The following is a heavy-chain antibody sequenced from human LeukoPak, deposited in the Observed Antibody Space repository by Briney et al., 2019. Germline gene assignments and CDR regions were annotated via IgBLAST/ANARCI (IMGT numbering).Heavy chain of an antibody. Sequence: GGSLRLSCAASGFTFSSYAMSWVRQAPGKGLEWVSAISGSGGSTYYADSVKGRFTISRDNSKNTLYLQMNSLRGEDTAVYYCARSPSIAAAATTLDYWGQGTLVTVSS. D-gene: IGHD6-13*01. CDR1: GFTFSSYA. V-gene: IGHV3-23*01. J-gene: IGHJ4*02. CDR2: ISGSGGST. CDR3: ARSPSIAAAATTLDY.